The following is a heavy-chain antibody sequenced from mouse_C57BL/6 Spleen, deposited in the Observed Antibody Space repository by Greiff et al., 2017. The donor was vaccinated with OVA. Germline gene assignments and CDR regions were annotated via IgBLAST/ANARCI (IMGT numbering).Heavy chain of an antibody. CDR3: ARGDGAY. J-gene: IGHJ3*01. D-gene: IGHD2-13*01. CDR1: GYTFTSSW. Sequence: QVQLQQPGAELVMPGASVKLSCKASGYTFTSSWMHWVKQRPGHGLEWIGEIDPSDSYTNYNRNFKGTSTLTVDKSSSTAYMQLSSLTSEDSAVYYCARGDGAYWGQGTLVTVSA. CDR2: IDPSDSYT. V-gene: IGHV1-69*01.